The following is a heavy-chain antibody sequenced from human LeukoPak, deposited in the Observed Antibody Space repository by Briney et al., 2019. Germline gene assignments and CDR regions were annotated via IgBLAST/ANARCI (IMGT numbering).Heavy chain of an antibody. Sequence: GGSLRLSCAASGFTFSSHAMSWVRQAPGKGLEWVSAISDSGGSIYYADSVKGRFTISRDNAKNSLYLQMNSLRAEDTAVYYCARDNRVVAGWDGDAFDIWGQGTMVTVSS. CDR2: ISDSGGSI. V-gene: IGHV3-23*01. D-gene: IGHD6-19*01. CDR3: ARDNRVVAGWDGDAFDI. CDR1: GFTFSSHA. J-gene: IGHJ3*02.